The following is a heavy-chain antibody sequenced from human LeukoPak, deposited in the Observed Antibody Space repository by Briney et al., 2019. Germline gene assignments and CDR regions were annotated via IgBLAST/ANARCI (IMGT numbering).Heavy chain of an antibody. CDR1: GGSISSGGYY. Sequence: PSETLSLTCTVSGGSISSGGYYWSWIRQHPGKGLEWIGYIYYSGSTHYNPSLKSRVTISVDTCKNQFSLKLSSVTAADTAVYYCARDMTDWWFDPWGQGTLVTVSS. J-gene: IGHJ5*02. D-gene: IGHD3-9*01. V-gene: IGHV4-31*03. CDR3: ARDMTDWWFDP. CDR2: IYYSGST.